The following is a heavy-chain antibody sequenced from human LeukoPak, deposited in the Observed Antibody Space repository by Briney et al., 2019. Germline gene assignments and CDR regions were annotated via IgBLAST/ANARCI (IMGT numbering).Heavy chain of an antibody. D-gene: IGHD6-13*01. CDR2: ISYDGSNK. CDR1: GFTFSSYA. V-gene: IGHV3-30-3*01. J-gene: IGHJ4*02. CDR3: ARDAADGSYYDY. Sequence: GRSLRLSCAASGFTFSSYAMHRVRQAPGKGLEWVAVISYDGSNKYYADSVKGRFTISRDNSKNTLYLQMNSLRAEDTAVYYCARDAADGSYYDYWGQGTLVTVSS.